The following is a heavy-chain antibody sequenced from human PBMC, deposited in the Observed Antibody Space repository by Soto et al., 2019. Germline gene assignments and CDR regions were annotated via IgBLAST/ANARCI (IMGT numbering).Heavy chain of an antibody. CDR1: GYTFTSYH. Sequence: QVQLVQSGAEVKKPGASVKVSCKASGYTFTSYHMHWVRQAPGQGLEWMGIINPSGGSTSYAQKFPRMVTMTRDTSTGRVYVELSSLSSEDTAVYDCARDPPYGGNSGAVWGQGTLVTVSS. V-gene: IGHV1-46*01. D-gene: IGHD4-17*01. J-gene: IGHJ4*02. CDR3: ARDPPYGGNSGAV. CDR2: INPSGGST.